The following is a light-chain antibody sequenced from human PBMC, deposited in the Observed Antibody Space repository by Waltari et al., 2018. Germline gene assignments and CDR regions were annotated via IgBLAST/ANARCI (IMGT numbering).Light chain of an antibody. Sequence: AIQMTQSPSSLSASVGDRVTITCRASQGVRNDLGWYQQKPGKAPTLLIYAASSLQSGVPSRFSGSGSGTDFTLTISSLQPEDFATYYCLQDYTYPRTFGQGTKLEIK. CDR2: AAS. CDR3: LQDYTYPRT. J-gene: IGKJ2*01. CDR1: QGVRND. V-gene: IGKV1-6*02.